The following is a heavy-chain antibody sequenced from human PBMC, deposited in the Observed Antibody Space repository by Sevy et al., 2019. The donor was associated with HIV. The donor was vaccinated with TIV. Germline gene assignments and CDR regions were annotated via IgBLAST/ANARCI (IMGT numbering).Heavy chain of an antibody. Sequence: GESLKISCAASGFTFSSYGMHWVRQAPGKGLEWVAVISYDGSNKYYADSVKGRFTISRDNAKNTLYLQMNSLRAEDTAVYYCATYDSSGYYYGLDPAFDIWGQGTMVTVSS. D-gene: IGHD3-22*01. V-gene: IGHV3-30*03. CDR3: ATYDSSGYYYGLDPAFDI. CDR2: ISYDGSNK. J-gene: IGHJ3*02. CDR1: GFTFSSYG.